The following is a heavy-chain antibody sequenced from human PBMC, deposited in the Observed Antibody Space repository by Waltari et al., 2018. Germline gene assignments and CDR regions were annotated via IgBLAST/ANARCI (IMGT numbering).Heavy chain of an antibody. CDR3: ARAKVNYYYYMDV. J-gene: IGHJ6*03. CDR2: IYYSGST. Sequence: QVQLQESGPGLVKPSETLSLTCPVSGGSISSGGYYWSWIRQHPGKGLEWIGYIYYSGSTYYNPSLKSRVTISVDTSKNQFSLKLSSVTAADTAVYYCARAKVNYYYYMDVWGKGTTVTVSS. V-gene: IGHV4-31*03. CDR1: GGSISSGGYY. D-gene: IGHD3-22*01.